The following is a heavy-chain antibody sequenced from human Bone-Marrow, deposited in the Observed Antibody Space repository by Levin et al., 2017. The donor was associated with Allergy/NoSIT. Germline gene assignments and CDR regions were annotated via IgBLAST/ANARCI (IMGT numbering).Heavy chain of an antibody. CDR1: GFTFDDYA. Sequence: SLKISCAASGFTFDDYAMHWVRQGPGKGLEWVAGISWNSGTKLYADSVKGRFTISRDDAKDALFLQMNSLRPEDTALYYCVKDSRIAGSGILDYWGQGALVSVAS. V-gene: IGHV3-9*01. J-gene: IGHJ4*02. CDR2: ISWNSGTK. D-gene: IGHD6-13*01. CDR3: VKDSRIAGSGILDY.